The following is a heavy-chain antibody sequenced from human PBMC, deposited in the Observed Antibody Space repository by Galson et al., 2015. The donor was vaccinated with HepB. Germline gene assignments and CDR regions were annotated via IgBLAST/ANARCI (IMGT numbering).Heavy chain of an antibody. V-gene: IGHV3-66*01. Sequence: SLRLSCAASGFTVSSTYMNWVRQAPGKGLEWVSVLYSGGSTYYADSVKGRFAISRDNSKNTMSLQMNSLRADDTGVYYCASGPDGAFDYWGQGTLVTVSS. D-gene: IGHD3-10*01. CDR2: LYSGGST. CDR1: GFTVSSTY. J-gene: IGHJ4*02. CDR3: ASGPDGAFDY.